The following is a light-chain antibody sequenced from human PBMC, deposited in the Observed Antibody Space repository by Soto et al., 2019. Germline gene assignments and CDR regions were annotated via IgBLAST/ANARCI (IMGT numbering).Light chain of an antibody. CDR1: QSVSSN. V-gene: IGKV3-15*01. CDR2: GAS. J-gene: IGKJ5*01. CDR3: QQYNNWPSIT. Sequence: ESVLTQSPATLSLSPGERATLSCRASQSVSSNLAWYQQKPGQAPRLLISGASTRATGIPARFSGSGSGTEFTLTISSLQSEDFAVYYCQQYNNWPSITFGQGTRLEIK.